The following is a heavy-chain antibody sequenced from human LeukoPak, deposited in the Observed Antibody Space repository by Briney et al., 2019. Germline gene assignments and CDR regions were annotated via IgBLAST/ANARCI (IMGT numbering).Heavy chain of an antibody. J-gene: IGHJ4*02. CDR3: TRSAPFYFDY. CDR2: ISGGGDAT. V-gene: IGHV3-23*01. CDR1: GFTFSSYW. Sequence: PGGSLRLSCAASGFTFSSYWMSWVRQAPGKGPECVSAISGGGDATYYADSVKGRFTVSRDNPKNTLYLQMDSLRAEDTALYYCTRSAPFYFDYWGQGTLVTVFS.